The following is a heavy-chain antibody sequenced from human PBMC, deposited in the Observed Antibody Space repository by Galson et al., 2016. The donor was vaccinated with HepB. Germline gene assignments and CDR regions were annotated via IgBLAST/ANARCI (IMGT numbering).Heavy chain of an antibody. J-gene: IGHJ6*02. D-gene: IGHD6-6*01. Sequence: SLRLSCAASGFTFGSYDMHWVRQATGKGLEWVSAIGTAGDTYYPGSVKGRFTISRENAKNSLYLQMNSLRAGDTAVYYCARGDSSYSGMDVWGQGTAVTVSS. CDR2: IGTAGDT. CDR1: GFTFGSYD. CDR3: ARGDSSYSGMDV. V-gene: IGHV3-13*04.